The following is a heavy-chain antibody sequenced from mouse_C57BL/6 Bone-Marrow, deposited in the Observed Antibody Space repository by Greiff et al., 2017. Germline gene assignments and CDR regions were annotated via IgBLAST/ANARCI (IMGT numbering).Heavy chain of an antibody. V-gene: IGHV1-4*01. CDR1: GYTFTSYT. CDR3: ARARGCAY. Sequence: VQLQQSGAELARPGASVKMSCTASGYTFTSYTMHWVKQRPGQGLEWIGYINPSSGYTKYTQKFKDKATLTADKSSSTAYMQLSSLTSEDSAVYYCARARGCAYWGQGTLVTVSA. J-gene: IGHJ3*01. CDR2: INPSSGYT.